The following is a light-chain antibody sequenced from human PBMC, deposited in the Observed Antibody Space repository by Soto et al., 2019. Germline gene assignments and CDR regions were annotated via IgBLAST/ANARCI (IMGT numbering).Light chain of an antibody. CDR3: SSYTSSSTLV. V-gene: IGLV2-14*01. J-gene: IGLJ2*01. Sequence: QSALTQPASVSGSPGQSITISCTRTSSDVGGHNYVSWYQQHPGKAPKLMIYEVTYRPSGISNRFSGSKSGNTASLTISGLQAEDEADYYCSSYTSSSTLVFGGGTKLTVL. CDR2: EVT. CDR1: SSDVGGHNY.